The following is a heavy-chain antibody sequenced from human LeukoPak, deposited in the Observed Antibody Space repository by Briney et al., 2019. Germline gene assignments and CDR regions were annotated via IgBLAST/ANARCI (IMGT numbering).Heavy chain of an antibody. CDR2: TYNVGTT. J-gene: IGHJ4*02. Sequence: GGSLRLSCAASGFSVSSNYMNWVRQAPGKGLEWVSITYNVGTTYYTDSVKGRFTISRDNSKNTLYLQMNSLRADDTAVYYCARGYGSGSCYFWGQGTLVTVSS. CDR1: GFSVSSNY. V-gene: IGHV3-66*01. D-gene: IGHD3-10*01. CDR3: ARGYGSGSCYF.